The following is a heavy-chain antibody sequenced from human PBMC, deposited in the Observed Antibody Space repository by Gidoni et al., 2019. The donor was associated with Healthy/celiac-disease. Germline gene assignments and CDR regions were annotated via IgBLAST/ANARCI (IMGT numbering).Heavy chain of an antibody. D-gene: IGHD6-13*01. J-gene: IGHJ4*02. CDR3: AKGDSSSWLRGSDY. CDR1: GLPFDDYA. Sequence: EVQLVESGGGLVQPGRSLRLSCAASGLPFDDYAMHWVRQAPGKGLEWVSGISWNRGSIGYADSVKGRFTISRDNAKNSLYLQMNRLRAEDTALYYCAKGDSSSWLRGSDYWGQGTLVTVSS. V-gene: IGHV3-9*01. CDR2: ISWNRGSI.